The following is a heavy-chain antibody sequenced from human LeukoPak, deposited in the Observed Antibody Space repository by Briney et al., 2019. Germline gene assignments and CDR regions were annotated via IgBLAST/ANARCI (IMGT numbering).Heavy chain of an antibody. J-gene: IGHJ3*02. Sequence: GGSLRLSCAASGFTFSTYTINWGRQAPGKGLEWVSSINSGSSHIYYADSVKGRFTISRDNAKNSLFLQMNSLRADDTAVYYCARDFKGIHDAFDIWGQGTEVTVSS. V-gene: IGHV3-21*06. CDR1: GFTFSTYT. CDR3: ARDFKGIHDAFDI. CDR2: INSGSSHI.